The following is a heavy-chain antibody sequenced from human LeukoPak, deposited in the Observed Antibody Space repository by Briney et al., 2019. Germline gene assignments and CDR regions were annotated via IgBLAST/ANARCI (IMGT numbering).Heavy chain of an antibody. CDR2: IRHDGSSK. Sequence: TGGSLRLSCVASGFSFSTYGMHWVRQAPGKGLEWVAFIRHDGSSKYYADSVKGRFTISRDSSKDTLYLQMNSLKTEDTAVYYCTASDHLYCSSSSCHFDYWGQGTLVTVAS. CDR3: TASDHLYCSSSSCHFDY. V-gene: IGHV3-30*02. CDR1: GFSFSTYG. D-gene: IGHD2-2*01. J-gene: IGHJ4*02.